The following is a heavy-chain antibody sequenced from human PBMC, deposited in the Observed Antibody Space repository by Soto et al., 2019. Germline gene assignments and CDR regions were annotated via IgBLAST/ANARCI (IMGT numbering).Heavy chain of an antibody. J-gene: IGHJ4*02. CDR1: GGSISTYY. Sequence: XETLSLTCTVSGGSISTYYWSWIRQPPGKGPEWIGYIYNSGSTSYNPSLKNRVTISLDTSKNQFSLRLSSVTAADTAVYYCARALRYREYFDSWGQGTLVTVSS. V-gene: IGHV4-59*01. D-gene: IGHD1-26*01. CDR2: IYNSGST. CDR3: ARALRYREYFDS.